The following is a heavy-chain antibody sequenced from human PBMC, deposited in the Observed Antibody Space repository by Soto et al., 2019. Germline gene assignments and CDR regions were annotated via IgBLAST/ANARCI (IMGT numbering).Heavy chain of an antibody. CDR3: ARGGDYGTFGYYYYYGMDV. V-gene: IGHV4-30-2*01. D-gene: IGHD3-16*01. J-gene: IGHJ6*02. CDR1: GGSISSGGYS. Sequence: PSETLSLTCAVSGGSISSGGYSWSWIRQPPGKGLEWIGYIYHSGSTYYNPSLKSRVTISVDRSKNQFSLKLSSVTAADTAVYYCARGGDYGTFGYYYYYGMDVWGQGTTVTVSS. CDR2: IYHSGST.